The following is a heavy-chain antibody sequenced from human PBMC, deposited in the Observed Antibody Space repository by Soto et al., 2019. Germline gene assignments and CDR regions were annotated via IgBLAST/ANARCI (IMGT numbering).Heavy chain of an antibody. Sequence: VASVKVSCKASGGTFSSYAISWVRQAPGQGLEWMGGIIPILGTANYAQKFQGRVTITADESTSTAYMELSSLRSEDTAVYYCARTGDLHYYYYYGMDVWGQGTTVTVS. CDR3: ARTGDLHYYYYYGMDV. V-gene: IGHV1-69*13. J-gene: IGHJ6*02. CDR2: IIPILGTA. CDR1: GGTFSSYA.